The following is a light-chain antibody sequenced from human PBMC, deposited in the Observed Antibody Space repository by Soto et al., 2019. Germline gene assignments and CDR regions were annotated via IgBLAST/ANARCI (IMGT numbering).Light chain of an antibody. CDR1: SSNIGNNF. CDR2: DNG. J-gene: IGLJ2*01. Sequence: QSVLTQPPSMSAAPGQRVTISCSGSSSNIGNNFVSWYQQFPGTAPKLLIFDNGQRPSGIPDRFFGAKSGSSATLSITGPQTGDEAIYYCATWDTKLNAVVFGGGAKVTVL. V-gene: IGLV1-51*01. CDR3: ATWDTKLNAVV.